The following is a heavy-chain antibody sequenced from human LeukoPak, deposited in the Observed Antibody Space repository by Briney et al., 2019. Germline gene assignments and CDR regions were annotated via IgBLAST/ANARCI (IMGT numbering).Heavy chain of an antibody. CDR1: GFTLSSYW. V-gene: IGHV3-7*01. CDR3: AREGSSGYYTGYFDY. Sequence: GSLRLSCAASGFTLSSYWMSWVRQAPGKGLEWVANIKQDGSEKYYVDSVKGRFTISRDNAKNSLYLQMNSQRAEDTAVYYCAREGSSGYYTGYFDYWGQGTLVTVSS. J-gene: IGHJ4*02. CDR2: IKQDGSEK. D-gene: IGHD3-22*01.